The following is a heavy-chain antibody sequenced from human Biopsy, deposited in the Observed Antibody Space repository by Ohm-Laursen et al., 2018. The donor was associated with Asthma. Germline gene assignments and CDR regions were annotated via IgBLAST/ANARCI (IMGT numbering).Heavy chain of an antibody. D-gene: IGHD3-22*01. J-gene: IGHJ3*01. CDR2: ISPDGRSA. CDR1: GFTFGGYA. CDR3: VKDTVEDRGGYYTFDV. V-gene: IGHV3-23*01. Sequence: LSLTCAASGFTFGGYAMSWARQAPGKGLEWVSTISPDGRSAHGPDSFRGRFTISRDNSRDTLYLQMSSLRADDTAVYYCVKDTVEDRGGYYTFDVWGQGTKVTVSS.